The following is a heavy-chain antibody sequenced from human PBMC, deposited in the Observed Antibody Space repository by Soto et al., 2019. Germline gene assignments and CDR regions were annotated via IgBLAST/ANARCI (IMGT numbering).Heavy chain of an antibody. CDR2: IFDAATA. CDR1: GESVGRGTNY. CDR3: ARDRRGRADGFIYYYGMEV. Sequence: QVQLQESGPGLMKPSGTLSLICSVSGESVGRGTNYWSWVRQAPGRGLEWIGYIFDAATAIYNPSFESRVSISLDAAKNQVSLKLTSVTAADTAIYYGARDRRGRADGFIYYYGMEVWGQGTSGTVSS. V-gene: IGHV4-61*01. D-gene: IGHD6-13*01. J-gene: IGHJ6*02.